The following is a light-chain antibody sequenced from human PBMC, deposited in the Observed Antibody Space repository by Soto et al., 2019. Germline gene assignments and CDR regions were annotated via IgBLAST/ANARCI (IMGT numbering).Light chain of an antibody. Sequence: EIVLTQSRVSLSLSPGERATLSCRASHSVSRYLAWYQQKPGQAPRLLIYDANTRASGIPARFSERGSGTDFTLSISRLEPEYFSVYYSQQRSKWHLSFRGGTKVEI. J-gene: IGKJ4*01. CDR1: HSVSRY. V-gene: IGKV3-11*01. CDR2: DAN. CDR3: QQRSKWHLS.